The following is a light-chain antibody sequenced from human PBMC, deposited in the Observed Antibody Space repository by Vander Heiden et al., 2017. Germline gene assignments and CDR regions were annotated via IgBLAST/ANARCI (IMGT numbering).Light chain of an antibody. CDR3: QQNYSTPRT. V-gene: IGKV1-39*01. J-gene: IGKJ1*01. CDR2: AAS. CDR1: QSISSF. Sequence: DIQMTQSPPSLSASVGDRVILTCRASQSISSFLSWYQQKQGKAPQLLIYAASSLQSGVPSRFSGSGSGTVFTLTISSLQPEDCATYYCQQNYSTPRTFGQGTKVEIK.